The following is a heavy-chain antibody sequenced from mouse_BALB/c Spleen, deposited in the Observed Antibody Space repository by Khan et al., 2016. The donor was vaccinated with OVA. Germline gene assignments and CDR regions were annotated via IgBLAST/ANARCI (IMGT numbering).Heavy chain of an antibody. Sequence: QVQLQQSGAELMKPGASVKISCKATGFTFSNYWIEWVKQRPGHGLEWIGQILPGSGDTNYNEKFEGKATFTADTSSNTAYMQLSSLTSEDSDVYYCALYGSRGDYWGQGTTLTVSS. V-gene: IGHV1-9*01. J-gene: IGHJ2*01. CDR3: ALYGSRGDY. CDR1: GFTFSNYW. D-gene: IGHD1-1*01. CDR2: ILPGSGDT.